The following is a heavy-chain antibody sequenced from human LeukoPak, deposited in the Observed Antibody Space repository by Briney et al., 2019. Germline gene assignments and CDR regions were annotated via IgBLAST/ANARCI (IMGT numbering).Heavy chain of an antibody. CDR1: GYTLTELS. CDR3: ATDQPRTVVTPISSYNWFDP. Sequence: ASVKVSCKVSGYTLTELSMHWVRQAPGKGLEWMGGFDPEDGETIYAQKFQGRVTMTEDTSTDTAYVELSSLRSEDTAVYYCATDQPRTVVTPISSYNWFDPWGQGTLVTVSS. CDR2: FDPEDGET. V-gene: IGHV1-24*01. D-gene: IGHD2-21*02. J-gene: IGHJ5*02.